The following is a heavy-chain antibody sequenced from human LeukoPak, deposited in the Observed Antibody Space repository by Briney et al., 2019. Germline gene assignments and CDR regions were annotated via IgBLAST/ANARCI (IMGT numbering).Heavy chain of an antibody. V-gene: IGHV3-23*01. D-gene: IGHD3-22*01. CDR1: GGSISSYY. CDR2: ISGSGGST. J-gene: IGHJ6*02. Sequence: PSETLSLTCTVSGGSISSYYWSWVRQAPGKGLEWVSAISGSGGSTYYADSVKGRFTISRDNSKNTLYLQMNSLRAEDTAVYYCAGWGSHYYDDYYYYGMDVWGQGTTVTVSS. CDR3: AGWGSHYYDDYYYYGMDV.